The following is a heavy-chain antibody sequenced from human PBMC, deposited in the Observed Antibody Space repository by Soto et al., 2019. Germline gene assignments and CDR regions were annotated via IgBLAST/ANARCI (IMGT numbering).Heavy chain of an antibody. Sequence: SETLSLTCTVSGGSISSYYWSWIRQPPRKGLEWIGYIYYSGSTNYNPSLKSRVTISVDTSKNQFSLKLSSVTAADTAVYYCARLGYCSGGSCPDTNWFDPWGQGTLVTVSS. CDR3: ARLGYCSGGSCPDTNWFDP. D-gene: IGHD2-15*01. CDR2: IYYSGST. CDR1: GGSISSYY. V-gene: IGHV4-59*01. J-gene: IGHJ5*02.